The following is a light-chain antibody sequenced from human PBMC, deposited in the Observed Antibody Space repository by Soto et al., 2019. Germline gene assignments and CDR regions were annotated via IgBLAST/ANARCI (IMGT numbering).Light chain of an antibody. CDR1: QSISRY. V-gene: IGKV3-20*01. CDR3: QQYGSSPPWT. J-gene: IGKJ1*01. CDR2: GAS. Sequence: IVLTHSPGTLSLSPWEITTLSCRASQSISRYLAWYQQKPGQGPRLLIYGASSRATGTPDRFSGSGSGTDFTLTISRLEPEDFAVYYCQQYGSSPPWTFGQGTKVDIK.